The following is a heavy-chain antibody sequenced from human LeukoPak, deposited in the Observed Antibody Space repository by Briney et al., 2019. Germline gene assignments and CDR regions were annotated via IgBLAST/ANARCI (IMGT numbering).Heavy chain of an antibody. J-gene: IGHJ3*02. CDR2: MNPNRGDT. D-gene: IGHD3-3*01. CDR1: GYTFTRYD. Sequence: ASVKVSCKASGYTFTRYDINWVRQATGQGLEWMGWMNPNRGDTGYAQKFQGRVTMTRDTSTSTVYMELSSLRSEDTAVYYCARERSGSEIFARSFDIWGQGTKVTVSS. CDR3: ARERSGSEIFARSFDI. V-gene: IGHV1-8*01.